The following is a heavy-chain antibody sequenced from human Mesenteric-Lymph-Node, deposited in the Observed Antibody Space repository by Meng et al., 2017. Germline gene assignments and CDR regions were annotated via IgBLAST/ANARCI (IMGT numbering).Heavy chain of an antibody. CDR2: ISWNSGSI. CDR1: GLNLDEYC. V-gene: IGHV3-9*01. CDR3: ARAGYDSSGYYFYPFDY. J-gene: IGHJ4*02. Sequence: SLKSSCAASGLNLDEYCMHWVRQVPGKGLEWVAGISWNSGSIGYADSVKGRFTISRDNAKNSLYLQMNSLRAEDTAVYYCARAGYDSSGYYFYPFDYWGQGTLVTVSS. D-gene: IGHD3-22*01.